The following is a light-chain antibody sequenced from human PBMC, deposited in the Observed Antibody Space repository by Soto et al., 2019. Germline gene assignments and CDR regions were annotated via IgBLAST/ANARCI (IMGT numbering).Light chain of an antibody. CDR2: GAS. V-gene: IGKV3-15*01. CDR1: QSVSSN. CDR3: QQYYNWPRT. Sequence: IVLTQAPGTLSLSPGERATLSCRASQSVSSNLAWYQQKPGQAPRLITYGASTRATGIPARFSGSGSGTEFTLTISSLQPEDVAVYYCQQYYNWPRTFGQGTKVDIK. J-gene: IGKJ1*01.